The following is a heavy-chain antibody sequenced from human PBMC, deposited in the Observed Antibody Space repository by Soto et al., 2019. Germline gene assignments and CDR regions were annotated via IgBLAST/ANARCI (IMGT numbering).Heavy chain of an antibody. CDR1: GFTFISYA. Sequence: PGGSLRLSCASSGFTFISYAMTWVRQAPGKGLEWVSVISGSGDSTYYADSVRGRFTISRDNSKNTVYMQMSSLRAEDTAVYYCAKGIMGYYSDYWGQGTLVTVSS. D-gene: IGHD1-26*01. V-gene: IGHV3-23*01. J-gene: IGHJ4*02. CDR2: ISGSGDST. CDR3: AKGIMGYYSDY.